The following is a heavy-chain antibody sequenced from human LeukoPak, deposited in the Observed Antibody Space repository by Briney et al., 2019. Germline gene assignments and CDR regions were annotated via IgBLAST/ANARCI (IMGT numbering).Heavy chain of an antibody. J-gene: IGHJ4*02. CDR1: GFTFSDYY. D-gene: IGHD3-10*01. CDR2: ITNSGTAI. CDR3: ARDGVLLWFGEYFDY. V-gene: IGHV3-11*04. Sequence: GGSLRLSCAASGFTFSDYYMSWIRQAPGKGLEWVSSITNSGTAIYYADSVKGRFTISRDNAKNSLYLQMNSLRAEDTAVYYCARDGVLLWFGEYFDYWGQGTLVTVSS.